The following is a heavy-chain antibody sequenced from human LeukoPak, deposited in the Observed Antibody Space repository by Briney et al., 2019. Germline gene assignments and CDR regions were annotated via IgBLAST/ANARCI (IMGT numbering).Heavy chain of an antibody. CDR2: IYTSGST. CDR1: GYSISSSYY. V-gene: IGHV4-61*02. Sequence: SETLSLTCTVSGYSISSSYYWSWIRQPAGKGLEWIGRIYTSGSTNYNPSLKSRVTISVDTSKNQFSLKLSSVTAADTAVYYCARDLSVGNWFDPWGQGTLVTVSS. CDR3: ARDLSVGNWFDP. D-gene: IGHD1-26*01. J-gene: IGHJ5*02.